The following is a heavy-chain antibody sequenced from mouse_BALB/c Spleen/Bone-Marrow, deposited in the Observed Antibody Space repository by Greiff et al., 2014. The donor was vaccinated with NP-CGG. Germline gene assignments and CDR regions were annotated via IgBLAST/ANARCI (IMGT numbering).Heavy chain of an antibody. CDR3: ARHAYYDQTEVSFIY. V-gene: IGHV5-9-2*01. CDR2: ISGGGSYT. D-gene: IGHD2-4*01. J-gene: IGHJ3*01. CDR1: GFTFSNYG. Sequence: EVQLVESGGGLVKSGGSLKLSCAASGFTFSNYGMSWVRQTPEKRLEWVATISGGGSYTFYSDSVKGRFTISRDNAKNNLYLQLSSLRSEDTAVYYCARHAYYDQTEVSFIYGGQGTLVTVSA.